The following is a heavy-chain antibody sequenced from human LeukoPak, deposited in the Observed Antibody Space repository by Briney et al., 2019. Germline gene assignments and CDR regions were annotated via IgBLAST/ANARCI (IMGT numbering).Heavy chain of an antibody. J-gene: IGHJ2*01. D-gene: IGHD4-17*01. CDR2: ISGDGSNE. V-gene: IGHV3-30*18. CDR3: AKDLTAVTNWYFDL. Sequence: GSLRLSCAASGFSFSTYGMHWVRQAPGQGPNWVAVISGDGSNEYYADSVKGRFTVSRDNSRNTLYLEMNSLRTEDTAVYYCAKDLTAVTNWYFDLWGRGTLVTVSS. CDR1: GFSFSTYG.